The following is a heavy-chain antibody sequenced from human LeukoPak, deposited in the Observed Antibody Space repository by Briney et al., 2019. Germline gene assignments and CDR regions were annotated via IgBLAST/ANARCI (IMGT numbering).Heavy chain of an antibody. CDR3: ARDRPSTETTRGHYYYGMDV. Sequence: SQTLSLTCAVSGGSISSGGYYWSWIRQPPGKGLEWIGYIYYSGSTNYNPSLKSRVTISVDTSKNQFSLKLSSVTAADTAVYYCARDRPSTETTRGHYYYGMDVWGQGTTVTVSS. V-gene: IGHV4-61*08. J-gene: IGHJ6*02. CDR2: IYYSGST. CDR1: GGSISSGGYY. D-gene: IGHD1-7*01.